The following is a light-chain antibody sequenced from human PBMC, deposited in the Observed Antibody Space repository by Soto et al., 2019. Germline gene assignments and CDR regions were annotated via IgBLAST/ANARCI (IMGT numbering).Light chain of an antibody. Sequence: EIVLTQSPGTLSLSPGERATLSCRASQSVSSSSLAWYQQRRGQAPRLLIYGASSRATGIPDRFSGSGSGTEFTLTISGLQSEDFAVYYCQQYNDRPPITFGQGTRLEI. V-gene: IGKV3D-15*01. J-gene: IGKJ5*01. CDR1: QSVSSSS. CDR3: QQYNDRPPIT. CDR2: GAS.